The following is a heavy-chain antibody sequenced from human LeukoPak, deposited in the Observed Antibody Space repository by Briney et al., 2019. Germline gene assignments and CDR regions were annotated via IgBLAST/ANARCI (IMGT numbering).Heavy chain of an antibody. V-gene: IGHV3-64*04. CDR1: GFTFSSYA. CDR2: ISSNGGST. CDR3: ARRTSGAFAI. J-gene: IGHJ3*02. Sequence: GGSLRLSCSASGFTFSSYAMHWVRQAPGKGLEYVSAISSNGGSTYYADSVKGRFTISRDNSKNTLYLQMNSLRAEDTAVYYCARRTSGAFAIWGQGTKVTVSS.